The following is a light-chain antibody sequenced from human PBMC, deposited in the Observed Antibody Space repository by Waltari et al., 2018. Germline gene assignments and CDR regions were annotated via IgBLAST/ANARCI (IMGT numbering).Light chain of an antibody. CDR3: QKYGTLPAT. Sequence: EIVLTQSPGTPSLSPGERATLPCRASQSVSRYLAWYQQKPGQAPRLLIYDASTRATGIPDRFSGSGSGTDFSLTISRLEPEDFAVYYCQKYGTLPATFGQGTKVEIK. V-gene: IGKV3-20*01. CDR1: QSVSRY. J-gene: IGKJ1*01. CDR2: DAS.